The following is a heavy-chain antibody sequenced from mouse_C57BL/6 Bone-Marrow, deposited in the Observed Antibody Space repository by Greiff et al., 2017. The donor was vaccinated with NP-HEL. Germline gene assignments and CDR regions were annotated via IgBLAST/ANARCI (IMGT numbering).Heavy chain of an antibody. CDR1: GYTFTSYG. CDR3: AIFITTVVAHFDY. CDR2: IYPRSGNT. J-gene: IGHJ2*01. D-gene: IGHD1-1*01. V-gene: IGHV1-81*01. Sequence: VQLVESGAELARPGASVKLSCKASGYTFTSYGISWVKQRTGQGLEWIGEIYPRSGNTYYNEKFKGKATLTADKSSSTAYMELRSLTSEDSAVYFCAIFITTVVAHFDYWGQGTTLTVSS.